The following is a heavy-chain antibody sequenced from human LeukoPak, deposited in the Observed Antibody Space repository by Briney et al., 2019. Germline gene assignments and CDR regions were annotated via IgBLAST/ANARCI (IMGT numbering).Heavy chain of an antibody. D-gene: IGHD2-8*01. CDR1: GYTFTGYY. V-gene: IGHV1-2*02. CDR2: TNPNSGGT. CDR3: ARARECTNGVCYRTYYYYYMDV. Sequence: GASVKVSCKASGYTFTGYYMHWVRQAPGQGLEWMGWTNPNSGGTNYAQKFQGRVTMTRDTSISTAYMELSRLRSDDTAVYYCARARECTNGVCYRTYYYYYMDVWGKGTTVTVSS. J-gene: IGHJ6*03.